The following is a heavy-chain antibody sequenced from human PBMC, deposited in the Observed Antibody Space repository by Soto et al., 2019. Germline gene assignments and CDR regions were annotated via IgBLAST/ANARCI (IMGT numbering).Heavy chain of an antibody. D-gene: IGHD5-18*01. J-gene: IGHJ4*02. Sequence: QVQLVQSGAEVKKPESSVKVSCKAPGGTFSTYAISWVRQAPGQGLEWMGGIIPMFGTANYAQRFQDRVTIPADESTNTAYMELSILRSEDTAVYFCASGIQLWLRRINNGYSGWGQGTLVTVSS. CDR1: GGTFSTYA. CDR3: ASGIQLWLRRINNGYSG. CDR2: IIPMFGTA. V-gene: IGHV1-69*12.